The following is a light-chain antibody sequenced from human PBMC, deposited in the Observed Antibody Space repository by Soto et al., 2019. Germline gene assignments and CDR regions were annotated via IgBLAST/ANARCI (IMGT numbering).Light chain of an antibody. J-gene: IGLJ3*02. CDR1: SSDVGTNKY. Sequence: QSALTQPASVSXSPGQSITISCTGSSSDVGTNKYVSWYQQHPGKAPKVMIYDVSDRPSGVSNRFSGSKXXXXXXXTXXGXXXXDEADYYCSSXTTRASWVFG. CDR2: DVS. CDR3: SSXTTRASWV. V-gene: IGLV2-14*01.